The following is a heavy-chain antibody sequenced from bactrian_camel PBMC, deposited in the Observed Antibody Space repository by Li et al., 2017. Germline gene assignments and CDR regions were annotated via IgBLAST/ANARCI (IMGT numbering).Heavy chain of an antibody. D-gene: IGHD3*01. CDR2: TDDTGDT. J-gene: IGHJ4*01. V-gene: IGHV3S6*01. CDR1: GYTFTTYC. Sequence: VQLVESGGGAVQAGGSLRLSCELSGYTFTTYCLAGFRQAPGKERVGVASTDDTGDTRYADSGKDRFTVSRDNAKNTLYLQLNNLKAEDTAFYYCAARPFTADCHRRGFYEFSARGQGTQVTVS. CDR3: AARPFTADCHRRGFYEFSA.